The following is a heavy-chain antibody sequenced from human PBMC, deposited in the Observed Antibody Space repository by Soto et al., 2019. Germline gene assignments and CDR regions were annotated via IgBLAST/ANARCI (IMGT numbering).Heavy chain of an antibody. CDR3: ASLDSSGYLRPDY. Sequence: SVKVSCKVSGYSLTELSIHWVRQAPGQGLEWMGWINPNSGGTNYAQNFQGRVTMTTDTSITTAYMELISLRSEDTAVYYCASLDSSGYLRPDYWGQGTLVTVSS. V-gene: IGHV1-2*02. D-gene: IGHD3-22*01. J-gene: IGHJ4*02. CDR1: GYSLTELS. CDR2: INPNSGGT.